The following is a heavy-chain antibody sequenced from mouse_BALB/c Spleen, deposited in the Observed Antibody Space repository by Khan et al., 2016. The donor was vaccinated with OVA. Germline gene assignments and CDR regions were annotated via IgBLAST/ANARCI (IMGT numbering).Heavy chain of an antibody. Sequence: QVRLQQSGAELAKPGASVKLSCKASDYTFTDYYINWVKQRPGQGLEWIGEIYPGSGATYYTEKIKGKSTMTEDKSSSTVYLQPSSLTAEASAVYFCARGNYFGYTFAYWGQGTLVTVSA. J-gene: IGHJ3*01. D-gene: IGHD1-2*01. CDR2: IYPGSGAT. V-gene: IGHV1-77*01. CDR1: DYTFTDYY. CDR3: ARGNYFGYTFAY.